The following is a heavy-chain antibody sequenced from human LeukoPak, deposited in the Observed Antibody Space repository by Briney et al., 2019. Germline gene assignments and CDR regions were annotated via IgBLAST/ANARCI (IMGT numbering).Heavy chain of an antibody. CDR2: ISAYNGNT. CDR3: ARHQDDKIVGATNDAFDI. CDR1: GYTFTSYG. J-gene: IGHJ3*02. Sequence: ASVKVSCKASGYTFTSYGISWVRQAPGQGLEWMGWISAYNGNTNYAQKLQGRVTMTTDTSTSTAYMELRSLRSDDTAVYYCARHQDDKIVGATNDAFDIWGQGTMVTVSS. V-gene: IGHV1-18*01. D-gene: IGHD1-26*01.